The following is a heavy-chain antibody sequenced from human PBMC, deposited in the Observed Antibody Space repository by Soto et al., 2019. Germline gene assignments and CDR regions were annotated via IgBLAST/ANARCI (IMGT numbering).Heavy chain of an antibody. D-gene: IGHD3-10*01. V-gene: IGHV1-3*01. Sequence: ASVKVSCKASGYTFTNYAMHWVRQAPGQRLEWMGWINAGNGNTKYSQKFQGRVTITRDTSASTAYMELSSLRSEDTAVYYCASAMVRGVEDGMDVWGQGTTVTVSS. CDR3: ASAMVRGVEDGMDV. J-gene: IGHJ6*02. CDR1: GYTFTNYA. CDR2: INAGNGNT.